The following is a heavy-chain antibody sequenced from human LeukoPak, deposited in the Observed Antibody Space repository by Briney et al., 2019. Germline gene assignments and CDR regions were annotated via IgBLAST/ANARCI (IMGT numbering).Heavy chain of an antibody. Sequence: GGSLQISCKGSGCSFTSYWIGWGGQVPGKGVEWMGIIYPGDSDTRYSPSFQGQVTISADKSLSTAHLQCSSLKASHTAMYYCARHVSCSGGSCYFDYWGQGTLVTVSS. V-gene: IGHV5-51*01. D-gene: IGHD2-15*01. CDR3: ARHVSCSGGSCYFDY. CDR2: IYPGDSDT. CDR1: GCSFTSYW. J-gene: IGHJ4*02.